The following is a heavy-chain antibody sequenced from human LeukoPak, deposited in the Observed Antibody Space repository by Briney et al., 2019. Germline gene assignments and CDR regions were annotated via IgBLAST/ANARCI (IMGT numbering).Heavy chain of an antibody. D-gene: IGHD2-15*01. J-gene: IGHJ5*02. V-gene: IGHV3-23*01. CDR3: AKDCMVVVAATLYRWFDP. CDR2: ISGGGGST. Sequence: GGSLRLSCAASGFTFSSYAMSWVRQAPGKGLEWVSAISGGGGSTYYADSVKGRFTISRDNSKNTLYLQMNSLRAEDTAVYYCAKDCMVVVAATLYRWFDPWGQGTLVTVSS. CDR1: GFTFSSYA.